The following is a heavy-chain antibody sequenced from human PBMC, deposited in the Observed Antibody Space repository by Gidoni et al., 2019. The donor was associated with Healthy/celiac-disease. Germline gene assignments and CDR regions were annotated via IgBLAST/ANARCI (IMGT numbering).Heavy chain of an antibody. D-gene: IGHD3-3*01. CDR2: ISWNSGSI. CDR1: GFPFADYA. Sequence: EVQLVESGGGLVQPGRSLGLSCPASGFPFADYAIHWVRQAPGKGLEWVSGISWNSGSIGYADSVKGRFTISRDNAKNSLYLQMNSLRAEDTALYYCAKGSNYDFWSGYFDYWGQGTLVTVSS. V-gene: IGHV3-9*01. J-gene: IGHJ4*02. CDR3: AKGSNYDFWSGYFDY.